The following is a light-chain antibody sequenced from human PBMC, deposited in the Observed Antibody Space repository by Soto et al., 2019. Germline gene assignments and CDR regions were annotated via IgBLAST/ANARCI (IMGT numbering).Light chain of an antibody. J-gene: IGKJ1*01. Sequence: EIVMTQSPASLSVSPGERATLSCRASQNIYNNLAWYQHKPGQAPRVVIYGASARATGIPARFSGSGSGTQFTLTISSLQSEDFAVYYCQQYYDWSPWTFGQGTKAEV. CDR1: QNIYNN. CDR2: GAS. V-gene: IGKV3-15*01. CDR3: QQYYDWSPWT.